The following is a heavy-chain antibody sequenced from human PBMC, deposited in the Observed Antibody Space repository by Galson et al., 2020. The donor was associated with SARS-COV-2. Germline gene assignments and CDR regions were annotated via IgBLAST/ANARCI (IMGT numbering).Heavy chain of an antibody. D-gene: IGHD4-4*01. V-gene: IGHV1-18*01. CDR2: ISASTGNT. J-gene: IGHJ4*02. CDR3: ARADSHDYSSYPCDDY. Sequence: ASVKVPCKTYGYTFTSYGISWVRPAPGQGLEWMGWISASTGNTNNAQKLQGRVTMTTDTSTSTAYMELRSLRSDGTAVYDCARADSHDYSSYPCDDYWGQGTLVTVSS. CDR1: GYTFTSYG.